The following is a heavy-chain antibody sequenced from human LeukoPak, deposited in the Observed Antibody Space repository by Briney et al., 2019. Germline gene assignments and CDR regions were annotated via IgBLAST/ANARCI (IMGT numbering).Heavy chain of an antibody. J-gene: IGHJ6*02. CDR2: ISWNSGSR. CDR3: AKDTAFSYSMDV. CDR1: GFNFDDYA. Sequence: GGSLRLSCAASGFNFDDYAMHWVRQAPGKGLEWVSGISWNSGSRGYADSVKGRFTISRDNAKNSLYLQMNSLRAEDTALYYCAKDTAFSYSMDVWGQGTTVTVSS. D-gene: IGHD2-2*01. V-gene: IGHV3-9*01.